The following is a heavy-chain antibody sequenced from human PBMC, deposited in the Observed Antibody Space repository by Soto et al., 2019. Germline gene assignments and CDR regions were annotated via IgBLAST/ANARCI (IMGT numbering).Heavy chain of an antibody. J-gene: IGHJ4*02. V-gene: IGHV4-59*01. CDR2: IYYSGST. CDR1: GGSISSYY. CDR3: ARCYYGSGSYYSYFDY. Sequence: PSETLSLTCTVSGGSISSYYWSWIRQPPGKGLEWIGYIYYSGSTNYNPSLKSRVTISVDTSKNQFSLKLSSVTAADTAVYYCARCYYGSGSYYSYFDYWGQGTLVTVSS. D-gene: IGHD3-10*01.